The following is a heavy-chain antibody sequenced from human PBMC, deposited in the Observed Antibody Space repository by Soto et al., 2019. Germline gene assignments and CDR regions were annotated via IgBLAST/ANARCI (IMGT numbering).Heavy chain of an antibody. V-gene: IGHV4-59*12. Sequence: SETLSLTCTVSGGSISSYDWSWIRQPPGKGLEWIGYIYYSGSTNYNPSLKSRVTISVDTSKNQFSLKLSSVTAAETAVYYCARGMTTVTTLDYWGQGTLVTVSS. J-gene: IGHJ4*02. D-gene: IGHD4-17*01. CDR1: GGSISSYD. CDR2: IYYSGST. CDR3: ARGMTTVTTLDY.